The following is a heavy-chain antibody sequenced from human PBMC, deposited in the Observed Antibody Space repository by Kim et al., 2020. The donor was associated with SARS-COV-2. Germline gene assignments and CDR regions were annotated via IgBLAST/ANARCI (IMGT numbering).Heavy chain of an antibody. D-gene: IGHD3-3*01. CDR1: GGSFSGYY. CDR3: ARTYDFWSGLNYYYYYGM. J-gene: IGHJ6*01. Sequence: SETLSLTCAVYGGSFSGYYWSWIRQPPGKGLEWIGEINHSGSTNYNPSLKSRVTISVDTSKNQFSLKLSSVTAADTAVYYCARTYDFWSGLNYYYYYGM. V-gene: IGHV4-34*01. CDR2: INHSGST.